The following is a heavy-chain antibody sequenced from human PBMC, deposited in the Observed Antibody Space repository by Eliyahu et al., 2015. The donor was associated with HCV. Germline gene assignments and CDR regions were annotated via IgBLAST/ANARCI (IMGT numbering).Heavy chain of an antibody. CDR3: ARGGQDGMDV. J-gene: IGHJ6*02. Sequence: QVQLQQWGAGLLKPSETLSLTCAVYGGSFSGYYWSWIRQPPGKGAEVVGGINHRGSTKYNPSLKSRVTISVDTSKNQFSLKLSSVTAADTAVYYCARGGQDGMDVWGQGTTVTVSS. CDR1: GGSFSGYY. CDR2: INHRGST. V-gene: IGHV4-34*01.